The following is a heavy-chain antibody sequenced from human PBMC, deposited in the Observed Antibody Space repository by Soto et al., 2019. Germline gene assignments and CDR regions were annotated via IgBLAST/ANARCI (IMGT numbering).Heavy chain of an antibody. CDR2: IYSGGST. CDR3: ARDLAAAGTLGYYYYYMDV. Sequence: GGSLRLSCAASGFTVSSNYMSWVRQAPGKGLEWVSVIYSGGSTYYADSVKGRFTISRDNSKNTLYLQMNSLRAEDTAVYYCARDLAAAGTLGYYYYYMDVWGKGTTVTVSS. CDR1: GFTVSSNY. V-gene: IGHV3-66*01. J-gene: IGHJ6*03. D-gene: IGHD6-13*01.